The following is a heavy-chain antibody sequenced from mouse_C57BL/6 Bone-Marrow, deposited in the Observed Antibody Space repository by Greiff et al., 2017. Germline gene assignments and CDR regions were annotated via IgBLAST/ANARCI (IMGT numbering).Heavy chain of an antibody. CDR1: GFTFSDAW. J-gene: IGHJ3*01. CDR2: IRNKANNHAP. V-gene: IGHV6-6*01. D-gene: IGHD1-1*01. CDR3: TDDDYGSSWAY. Sequence: EVHLVESGGGLVQPGGSMKLSCAASGFTFSDAWMDWVRPSPEKGLEWVAEIRNKANNHAPYYAESVKGRFTISRDDSKSSVYLQMNSLRAEDTGSYDCTDDDYGSSWAYWGQGTLVTVAA.